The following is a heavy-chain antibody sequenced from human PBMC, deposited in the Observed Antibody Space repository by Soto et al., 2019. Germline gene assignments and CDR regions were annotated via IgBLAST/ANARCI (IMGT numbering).Heavy chain of an antibody. V-gene: IGHV3-30*18. J-gene: IGHJ4*02. Sequence: LRLSCAASGFTFSSYGMHWVRQAPGKGLEWVAVISYDGSNKYYADSVKGRFTISRDNSKNTLYLQMNSLRAEDTAVYYCAKDLQSGAADYRGQGTLVTVSS. D-gene: IGHD1-26*01. CDR3: AKDLQSGAADY. CDR1: GFTFSSYG. CDR2: ISYDGSNK.